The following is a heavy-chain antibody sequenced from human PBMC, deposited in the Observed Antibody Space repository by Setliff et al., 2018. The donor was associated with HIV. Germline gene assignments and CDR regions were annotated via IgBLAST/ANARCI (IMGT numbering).Heavy chain of an antibody. D-gene: IGHD2-21*02. CDR3: ASPTAIPH. CDR1: GGTFSSYA. V-gene: IGHV1-18*01. J-gene: IGHJ4*02. Sequence: ASVKVSCKASGGTFSSYAISWVRQAPGQGLEWMGWISAYNGNTNYSQKFQGRVTITRDTSASTAYMELSSLRPEDTAVYYCASPTAIPHWGQGTLVTVSS. CDR2: ISAYNGNT.